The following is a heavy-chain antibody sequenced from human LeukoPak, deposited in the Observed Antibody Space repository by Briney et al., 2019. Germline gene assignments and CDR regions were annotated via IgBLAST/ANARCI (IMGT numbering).Heavy chain of an antibody. Sequence: GSLRLSCAASGFTFSNYWMTWGRQAPGKGLEWVANIKEDESEKFYVDSVKGRFSISRDNAKNSLYLQMNSLRAEDTAVYYCATSLGYLPDYWGQGTLVTVSS. V-gene: IGHV3-7*01. CDR1: GFTFSNYW. CDR2: IKEDESEK. J-gene: IGHJ4*02. CDR3: ATSLGYLPDY. D-gene: IGHD6-13*01.